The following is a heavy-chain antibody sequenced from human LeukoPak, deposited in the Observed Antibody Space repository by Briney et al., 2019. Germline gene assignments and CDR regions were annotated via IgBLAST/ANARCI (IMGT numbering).Heavy chain of an antibody. J-gene: IGHJ6*02. V-gene: IGHV4-34*01. CDR1: GGSFSGYY. CDR2: INHSGST. CDR3: ARAFGQQLVGPSGMDV. D-gene: IGHD6-13*01. Sequence: SETLSLTCAVYGGSFSGYYWSWIRQPPGKGLEWIGEINHSGSTNYNPSLKSRVTISVDTSENQFSLKLSSATAADTAVYYCARAFGQQLVGPSGMDVWGQGTTVTVSS.